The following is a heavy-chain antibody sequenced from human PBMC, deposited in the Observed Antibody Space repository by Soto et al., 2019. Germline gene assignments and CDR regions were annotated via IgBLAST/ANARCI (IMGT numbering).Heavy chain of an antibody. CDR1: GGTFSSYA. D-gene: IGHD5-12*01. J-gene: IGHJ4*02. Sequence: QVQLVQSGAEVKKPGSSVKVSCKASGGTFSSYAISWVRQAPGQGLEWMGGIIPIFGSANYAQKFQGRVMITADESTSTAYMELSGLRSEDTAVYYCASLSGYDTLYYFDYWGQGTLVTVSS. CDR3: ASLSGYDTLYYFDY. V-gene: IGHV1-69*01. CDR2: IIPIFGSA.